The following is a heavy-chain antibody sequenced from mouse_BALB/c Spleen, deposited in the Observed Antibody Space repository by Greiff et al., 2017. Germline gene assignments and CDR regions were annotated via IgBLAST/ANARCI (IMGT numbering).Heavy chain of an antibody. D-gene: IGHD2-3*01. CDR1: GFSLSTSGMG. CDR2: IYWDDDK. V-gene: IGHV8-12*01. Sequence: QVTLKVSGPGILQPSQTLSLTCSFSGFSLSTSGMGVSWIRQPSGKGLEWLAHIYWDDDKRYNPSLKSRLTISKDTSRNQVFLKITSVDTADTATYYCARKEDDPYAMDYWGQGASVTVSS. CDR3: ARKEDDPYAMDY. J-gene: IGHJ4*01.